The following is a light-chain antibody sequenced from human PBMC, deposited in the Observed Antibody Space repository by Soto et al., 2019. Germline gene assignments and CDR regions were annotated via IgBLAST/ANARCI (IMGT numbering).Light chain of an antibody. Sequence: QSALTQPASVSGSPGQSITISCTGTSSDVGGYNYFSWYQQHLGKAPKLMIYDVSNRPSGVSNRFSGSKSGNTASLTISGLQAEDEADYYCSSYTSSSTFYVFGTGTKLTVL. CDR2: DVS. CDR1: SSDVGGYNY. J-gene: IGLJ1*01. V-gene: IGLV2-14*01. CDR3: SSYTSSSTFYV.